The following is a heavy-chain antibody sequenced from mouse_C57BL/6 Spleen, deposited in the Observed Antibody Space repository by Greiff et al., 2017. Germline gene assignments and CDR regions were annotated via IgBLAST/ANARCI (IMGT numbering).Heavy chain of an antibody. CDR1: GFSLTSYA. CDR3: ARNHGTTVVRYFDV. V-gene: IGHV2-9-1*01. Sequence: VKLVESGPGLVAPSQSLSITCTVSGFSLTSYAISWVRQPPGQGLEWLGVLWTGGGTNYNSALKSRLSISKDNSKSKVFLKMNSLQTDDTARYYCARNHGTTVVRYFDVWGTGTTVTVSS. D-gene: IGHD1-1*01. J-gene: IGHJ1*03. CDR2: LWTGGGT.